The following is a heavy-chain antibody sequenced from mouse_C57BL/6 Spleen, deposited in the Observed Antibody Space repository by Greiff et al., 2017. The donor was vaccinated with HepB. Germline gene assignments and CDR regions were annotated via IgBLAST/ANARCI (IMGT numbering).Heavy chain of an antibody. D-gene: IGHD1-1*01. CDR3: VRNYYGRRYFDV. CDR2: IRSKSNNYAT. CDR1: GFSFNTYA. J-gene: IGHJ1*03. Sequence: EVKVVESGGGLVQPKGSLKLSCAASGFSFNTYAMNWVRQAPGKGLEWVARIRSKSNNYATYYADSVKDRFTISRDDSESMLYLQMNNLKTEDTAMYYCVRNYYGRRYFDVWGTGTTVTVSS. V-gene: IGHV10-1*01.